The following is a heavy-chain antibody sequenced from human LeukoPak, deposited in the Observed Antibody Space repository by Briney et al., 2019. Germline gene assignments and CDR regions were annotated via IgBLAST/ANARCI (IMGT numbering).Heavy chain of an antibody. CDR3: TQFNY. CDR2: ISSGSDHI. J-gene: IGHJ4*02. CDR1: GFTFSRYS. D-gene: IGHD5-24*01. V-gene: IGHV3-21*01. Sequence: GGSLRLSCAASGFTFSRYSMNWVRQAPGKGLEWVSSISSGSDHIYYSDSLKGRFIISRDNAKNSLYLQMNSLRAEDTAVYYCTQFNYWGQGALVTVSS.